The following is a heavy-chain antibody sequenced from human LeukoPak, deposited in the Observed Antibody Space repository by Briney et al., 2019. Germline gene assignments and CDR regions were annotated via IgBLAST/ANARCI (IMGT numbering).Heavy chain of an antibody. Sequence: GGSLRLSCAASGFTFSSYSMNWVRQAPGKGLEWVSYISSSSSTIYYADSVKGRFTISRDNAKNPLYLQMNSLRAEDTAVYYCARGYRYCSGGSCYVHYWGQGTLVTVSS. J-gene: IGHJ4*02. CDR1: GFTFSSYS. CDR2: ISSSSSTI. D-gene: IGHD2-15*01. CDR3: ARGYRYCSGGSCYVHY. V-gene: IGHV3-48*04.